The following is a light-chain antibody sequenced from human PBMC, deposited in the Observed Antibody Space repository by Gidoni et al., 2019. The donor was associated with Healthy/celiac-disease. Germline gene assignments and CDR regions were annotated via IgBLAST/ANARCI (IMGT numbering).Light chain of an antibody. J-gene: IGKJ1*01. CDR1: QSISSY. CDR2: AAS. Sequence: IQMTQSPSSPSASVGDRVTITCRASQSISSYLNWYQQKPGKAPKLLIYAASSLQSGVPSRFSGSGSGTDFTLTISSLQPEDFATYYCQQSYSTPWTFGQXTKVEIK. CDR3: QQSYSTPWT. V-gene: IGKV1-39*01.